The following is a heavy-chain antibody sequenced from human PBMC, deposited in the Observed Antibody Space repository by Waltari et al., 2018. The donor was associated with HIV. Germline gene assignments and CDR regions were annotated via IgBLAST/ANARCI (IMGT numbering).Heavy chain of an antibody. V-gene: IGHV5-51*01. J-gene: IGHJ3*02. D-gene: IGHD3-10*01. CDR2: IFPADSDT. Sequence: EVQLLQSGAEVKKPGDSLTISCQGYGYKFATTCLARLRRMPGKGLEWMGNIFPADSDTKYNPSLQGKVTMSADKSISTAYLQWKSLKASDTGMYYCARREVWFGGKYAFDIWGQGTMVTVSS. CDR1: GYKFATTC. CDR3: ARREVWFGGKYAFDI.